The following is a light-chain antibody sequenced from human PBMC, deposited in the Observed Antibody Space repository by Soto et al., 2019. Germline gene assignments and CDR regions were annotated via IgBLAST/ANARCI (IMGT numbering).Light chain of an antibody. J-gene: IGLJ2*01. V-gene: IGLV2-11*01. CDR3: AAWDDSLSGYVV. CDR1: RRDVGGYNY. Sequence: QSALTQPRSVSGSPGQSVTISCTGTRRDVGGYNYVSWYQQHPGKVPKLMIFDVAKRPSGVPDRFSGSKSGTTASLTISGLQAEDEADYYCAAWDDSLSGYVVFGGGTKVTVL. CDR2: DVA.